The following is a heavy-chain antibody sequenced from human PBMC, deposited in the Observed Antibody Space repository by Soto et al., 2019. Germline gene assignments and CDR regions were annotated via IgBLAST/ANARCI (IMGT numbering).Heavy chain of an antibody. J-gene: IGHJ4*02. CDR1: GGTFSSYA. D-gene: IGHD2-2*01. V-gene: IGHV1-69*13. CDR2: IIPIFGTA. CDR3: ARDCRGTGPPTALDY. Sequence: GASVKVSCKASGGTFSSYAISWVRQAPGQGLEWMGGIIPIFGTANNAQKFQGRVTITADESTSTAYMELSSLRSEDTAVYYCARDCRGTGPPTALDYWGQGTLVTVS.